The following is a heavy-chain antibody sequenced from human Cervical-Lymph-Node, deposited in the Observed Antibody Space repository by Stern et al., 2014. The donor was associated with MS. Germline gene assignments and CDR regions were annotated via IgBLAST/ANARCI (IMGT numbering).Heavy chain of an antibody. J-gene: IGHJ4*02. D-gene: IGHD2-15*01. Sequence: QVQLQQWGAGLLKPSETLSLTCAVYGGSFSGYYWSWIRQPPGKGLEWIGEINHSGSTNYNPSLKSRVTISVDTSKNQFSLKLSSVTAADTAVYYCARVRYMGVVVVVAATRLFDYWGQGTLVTVSS. V-gene: IGHV4-34*01. CDR1: GGSFSGYY. CDR3: ARVRYMGVVVVVAATRLFDY. CDR2: INHSGST.